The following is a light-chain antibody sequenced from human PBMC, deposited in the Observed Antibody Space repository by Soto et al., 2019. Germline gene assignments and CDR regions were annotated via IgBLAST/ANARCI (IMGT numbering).Light chain of an antibody. V-gene: IGKV3-20*01. CDR3: QQYGSSPYT. Sequence: EIVLTQSPGTLSLSPGERATLSCRASQSVSSIYLAWYQQKPGQAPRLLIYDASNRATGIPDKFSGSGSGTDFTLTISRLQPEDFTVYYCQQYGSSPYTFGQGTKLEIK. CDR1: QSVSSIY. CDR2: DAS. J-gene: IGKJ2*01.